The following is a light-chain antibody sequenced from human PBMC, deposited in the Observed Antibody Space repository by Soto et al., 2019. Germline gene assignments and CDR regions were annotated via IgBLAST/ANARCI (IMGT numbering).Light chain of an antibody. CDR1: SSDVGGYNY. CDR2: EVS. Sequence: QSALTQPASVSGSPGQSITISCTGTSSDVGGYNYVSWYQQHPGKAPKLMIYEVSNRPSGVPTRFSGSKSGNTASLTISGLQAEDEADYYCSSYTSSSTYVFGTGTKLTVL. J-gene: IGLJ1*01. CDR3: SSYTSSSTYV. V-gene: IGLV2-14*01.